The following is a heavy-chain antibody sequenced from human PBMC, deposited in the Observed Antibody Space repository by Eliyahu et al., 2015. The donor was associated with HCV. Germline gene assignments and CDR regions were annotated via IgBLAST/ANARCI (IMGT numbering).Heavy chain of an antibody. V-gene: IGHV4-59*08. CDR1: GGSINNYY. J-gene: IGHJ4*02. D-gene: IGHD5-18*01. CDR2: IYYTGTT. CDR3: ARQPPNTASFDS. Sequence: QVQLQESGPGLVKPSETLSLTCTVSGGSINNYYWSWIRQPPGKQLEWIGYIYYTGTTNYNPSLKSRVTLSVDASKNKFSLKLSSVTAADTAVYYCARQPPNTASFDSWAQGTLVTVSS.